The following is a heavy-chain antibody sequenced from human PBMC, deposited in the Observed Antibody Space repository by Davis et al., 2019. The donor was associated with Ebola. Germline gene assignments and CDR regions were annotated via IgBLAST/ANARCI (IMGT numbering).Heavy chain of an antibody. J-gene: IGHJ3*02. CDR3: ARDRRCYQLLCTPHDAFDI. D-gene: IGHD2-2*01. CDR2: ISSSSSYI. V-gene: IGHV3-21*01. CDR1: GFTFSSYN. Sequence: GESLKISCAASGFTFSSYNMNWVRQAPGKGLEWVSSISSSSSYIYYADSVKGRFTISRDNAKNSLYLQMNSLRAADTAVYYCARDRRCYQLLCTPHDAFDIWGQGTMVTVSS.